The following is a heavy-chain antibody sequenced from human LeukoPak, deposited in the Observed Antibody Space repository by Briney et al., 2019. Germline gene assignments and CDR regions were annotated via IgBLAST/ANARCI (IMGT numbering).Heavy chain of an antibody. Sequence: SETLSLTCTVSGYSISSGYYWGWIRQPPGKGLEWIGSIYHGGSTYSNPSLKSRVTISVDTSKNQFSLKLSSVTAADTAVYYCAREPKPPAGGQLGIFDSWGQGALVTVSS. CDR2: IYHGGST. CDR3: AREPKPPAGGQLGIFDS. J-gene: IGHJ4*02. D-gene: IGHD7-27*01. CDR1: GYSISSGYY. V-gene: IGHV4-38-2*02.